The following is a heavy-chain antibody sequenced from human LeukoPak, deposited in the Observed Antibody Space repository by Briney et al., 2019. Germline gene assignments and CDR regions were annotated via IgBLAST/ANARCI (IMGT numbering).Heavy chain of an antibody. Sequence: PGGSLRLSCAASGFTFSYYAMHWVRQAPGKGLEWVAFISSDGSDKYYADSMKGRFTISRDHSKSTLYLQMTSLRGEDTAMYYCAREGTARDAFDIWGQGTMVTVSS. CDR2: ISSDGSDK. J-gene: IGHJ3*02. CDR3: AREGTARDAFDI. CDR1: GFTFSYYA. V-gene: IGHV3-30-3*01. D-gene: IGHD2-21*02.